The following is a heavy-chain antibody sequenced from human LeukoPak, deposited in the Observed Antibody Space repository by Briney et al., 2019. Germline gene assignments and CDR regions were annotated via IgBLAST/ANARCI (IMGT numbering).Heavy chain of an antibody. CDR1: GFTFTTYS. Sequence: GGSLRLSCEASGFTFTTYSMTWVRQAPGKGLEWVSIISSGSSAIFSADALKGRFTISRDNSKNSLYLQMNSLRTEDTALYYCAKEGPRWYYYMDVWGKGTTVTVSS. CDR2: ISSGSSAI. CDR3: AKEGPRWYYYMDV. J-gene: IGHJ6*03. V-gene: IGHV3-21*04.